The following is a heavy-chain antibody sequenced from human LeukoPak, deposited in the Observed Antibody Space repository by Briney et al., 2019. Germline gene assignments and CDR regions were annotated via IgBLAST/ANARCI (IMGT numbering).Heavy chain of an antibody. Sequence: SETLSLTCAVYGGAFSGYYWSWIRQPPGKGLEWIGEINHSGSTNYNPSLKSRVTTSVDTSKNQFSLKLSSVTAADTAVYYCARRPYSSSWPPNDAFDIWGQGTMVTVSS. J-gene: IGHJ3*02. D-gene: IGHD6-13*01. V-gene: IGHV4-34*01. CDR3: ARRPYSSSWPPNDAFDI. CDR2: INHSGST. CDR1: GGAFSGYY.